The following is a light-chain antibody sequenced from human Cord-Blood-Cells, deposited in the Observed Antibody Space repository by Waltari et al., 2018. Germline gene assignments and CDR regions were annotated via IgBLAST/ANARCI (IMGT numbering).Light chain of an antibody. V-gene: IGKV3-20*01. J-gene: IGKJ2*03. CDR3: QQYGSSPNS. CDR1: QSVSSSY. Sequence: EIVLTQSPGTLSSSPGERSTLSCRASQSVSSSYLAWYQQKPGQAPRLLNYGASSRANGIPDRFSGSGSGTDFTLTISRLEPEDFAVYYCQQYGSSPNSFGQGTKLEIK. CDR2: GAS.